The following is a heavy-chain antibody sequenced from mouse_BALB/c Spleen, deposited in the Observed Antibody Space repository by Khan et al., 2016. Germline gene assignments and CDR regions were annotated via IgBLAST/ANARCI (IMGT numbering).Heavy chain of an antibody. V-gene: IGHV3-1*02. CDR1: GYSITGGYS. J-gene: IGHJ4*01. D-gene: IGHD1-1*02. Sequence: EVQLQESGPDLVKPSQSLSLTCTVTGYSITGGYSWHWIRQFPGNKLEWMGYIHYSGSTNYNPSLKSRISITRDTSKNQFFLQLNAVTTEDTATYDCARYGYYAIDYWGQGTSVTVSS. CDR2: IHYSGST. CDR3: ARYGYYAIDY.